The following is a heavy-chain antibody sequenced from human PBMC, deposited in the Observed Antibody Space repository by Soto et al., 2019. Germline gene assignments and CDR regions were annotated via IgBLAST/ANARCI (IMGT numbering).Heavy chain of an antibody. CDR2: IYYSGST. Sequence: PSETLSLTCTVSGGSISSYYWSWIRQPPGKGLEWIGDIYYSGSTNYNPSLKSRVTISVDTSKNQFSLKLSSVTAADTAVYYCVRRVWCTLRRAITTHYSGQ. CDR1: GGSISSYY. D-gene: IGHD2-8*01. V-gene: IGHV4-59*08. CDR3: VRRVWCTLRRAITTHY. J-gene: IGHJ4*02.